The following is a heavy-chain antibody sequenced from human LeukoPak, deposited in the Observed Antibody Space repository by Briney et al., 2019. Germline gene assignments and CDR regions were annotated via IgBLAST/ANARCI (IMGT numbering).Heavy chain of an antibody. Sequence: GGSLRLSCAASGFTFSSYAMSWVRQTPGKGLEWVSAISGSGGSTYYADSVKGRFTISRDNSKNTLFLQMNSLRVEDTAPYYCAKSGAIYFYYGLDVWGQGTTVTVSS. CDR2: ISGSGGST. CDR1: GFTFSSYA. D-gene: IGHD3-10*01. J-gene: IGHJ6*02. V-gene: IGHV3-23*01. CDR3: AKSGAIYFYYGLDV.